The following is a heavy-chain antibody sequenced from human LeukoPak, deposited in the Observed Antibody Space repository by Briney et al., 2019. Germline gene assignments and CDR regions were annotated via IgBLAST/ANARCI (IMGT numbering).Heavy chain of an antibody. Sequence: AGGSLRLSCAASGFTFSSYSMNWVRQAPGKGLEWVSYISSSSSTIYYADSVKGRLTISRDNAKNSLYLQMNSLRAEDTAVYYCAKDWALWFGESTPGLFDFWGQGTLVTVSS. V-gene: IGHV3-48*01. D-gene: IGHD3-10*01. CDR1: GFTFSSYS. J-gene: IGHJ4*02. CDR2: ISSSSSTI. CDR3: AKDWALWFGESTPGLFDF.